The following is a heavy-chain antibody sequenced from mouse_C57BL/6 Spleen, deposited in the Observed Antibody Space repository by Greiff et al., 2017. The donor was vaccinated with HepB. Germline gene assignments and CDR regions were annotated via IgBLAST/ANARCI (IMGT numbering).Heavy chain of an antibody. CDR3: ARRALYYYGSSGGYFDV. J-gene: IGHJ1*03. D-gene: IGHD1-1*01. CDR1: GFSLSTSGMG. CDR2: IYWDDDK. Sequence: QVTLKESGPGILQSSQTLSLTCSFSGFSLSTSGMGVSWIRQPSGKGLEWLAHIYWDDDKRYNPSLKSRLTISKDTSRNQVFLKITSVDTADTATYYCARRALYYYGSSGGYFDVWGTGTTVTVSS. V-gene: IGHV8-12*01.